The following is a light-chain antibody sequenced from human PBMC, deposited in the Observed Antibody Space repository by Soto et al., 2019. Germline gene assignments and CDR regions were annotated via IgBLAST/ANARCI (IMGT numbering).Light chain of an antibody. CDR1: SSNIGRNY. J-gene: IGLJ2*01. CDR2: KNN. V-gene: IGLV1-47*01. CDR3: ATWDDSLSGVV. Sequence: QSVLTQPPSASGTAGQRVTISCSGGSSNIGRNYVFWYQQLPGTAPKLLIYKNNQRPSGVPDRFSGSKSGTSAFLAISGLRSGDEANYYCATWDDSLSGVVFGGGTQLTVL.